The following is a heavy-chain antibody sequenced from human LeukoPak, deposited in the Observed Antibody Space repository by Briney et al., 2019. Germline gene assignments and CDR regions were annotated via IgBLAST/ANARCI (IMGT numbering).Heavy chain of an antibody. J-gene: IGHJ4*02. D-gene: IGHD5-24*01. CDR3: ARDYVGMSTIRDFGC. Sequence: GAXXXVSCTTSGHTFTSFGFSWVRQAPGQGLEWMGWISAYKGDTSYAQKLQGRVTMTTDTSTRTVKMELRRLRSDDTAVYYCARDYVGMSTIRDFGCWGQXXXXXXSS. V-gene: IGHV1-18*01. CDR2: ISAYKGDT. CDR1: GHTFTSFG.